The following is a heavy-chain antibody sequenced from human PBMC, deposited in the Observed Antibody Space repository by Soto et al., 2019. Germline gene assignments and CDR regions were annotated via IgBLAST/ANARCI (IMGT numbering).Heavy chain of an antibody. CDR3: ANVPSGTYASEGFDY. CDR2: ISYDGSNK. D-gene: IGHD1-26*01. Sequence: QVQLVESGGGVVQPGTSLRLSCAASGFTFSSYGMHWVRQAPGKGLEWVALISYDGSNKYYADSVKGRFTISRENSKNTLYLHMISLRPEDTAVYYCANVPSGTYASEGFDYWGQGTLLTVSS. V-gene: IGHV3-30*18. CDR1: GFTFSSYG. J-gene: IGHJ4*02.